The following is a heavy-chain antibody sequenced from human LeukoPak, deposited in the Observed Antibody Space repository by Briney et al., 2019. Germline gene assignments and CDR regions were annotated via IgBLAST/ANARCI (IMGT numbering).Heavy chain of an antibody. J-gene: IGHJ4*02. CDR1: GFTFSSYA. CDR2: ISGSGGST. Sequence: PGGSLRLSCAASGFTFSSYAMSWVRKAPGKGLWWVSAISGSGGSTYYADSVKGRFTISRDNSKNTRYLQMNSLRAEDTAVYYCAKDRRWYFDYWGQGTLVTVSS. V-gene: IGHV3-23*01. CDR3: AKDRRWYFDY. D-gene: IGHD6-13*01.